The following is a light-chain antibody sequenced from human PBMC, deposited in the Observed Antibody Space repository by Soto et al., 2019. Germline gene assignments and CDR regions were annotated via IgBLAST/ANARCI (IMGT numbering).Light chain of an antibody. Sequence: GDRVTITCRASQTISSWLAWYQQKPGKAPKLLIYDASSLESGVPSRLSGRGSGTQFTLTISSLQPDDFATYYCQPYNSFSGTFGPGT. V-gene: IGKV1-5*01. CDR1: QTISSW. CDR2: DAS. J-gene: IGKJ1*01. CDR3: QPYNSFSGT.